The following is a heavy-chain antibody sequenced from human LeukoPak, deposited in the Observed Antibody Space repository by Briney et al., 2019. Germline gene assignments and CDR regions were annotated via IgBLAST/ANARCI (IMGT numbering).Heavy chain of an antibody. CDR1: GGSISSYY. CDR3: ARVIHSLDTRGRYYYYGMDV. J-gene: IGHJ6*02. CDR2: IYYSGST. D-gene: IGHD2-15*01. Sequence: PSETLSLTCTVSGGSISSYYWSWIRQPPGKGLEWIGYIYYSGSTNYNPSLKSRVTISVDTSKNQFSLKLSSVTAADTAVYYCARVIHSLDTRGRYYYYGMDVWGQGTTVTVSS. V-gene: IGHV4-59*01.